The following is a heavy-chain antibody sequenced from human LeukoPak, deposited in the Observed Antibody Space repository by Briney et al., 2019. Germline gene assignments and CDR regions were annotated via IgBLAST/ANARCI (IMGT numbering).Heavy chain of an antibody. CDR1: GGSISSGGYY. CDR3: ARDLYPLHAFDI. D-gene: IGHD5/OR15-5a*01. CDR2: IYYSGST. J-gene: IGHJ3*02. V-gene: IGHV4-31*03. Sequence: SETLSLTCTVSGGSISSGGYYWSWIRQHPGKGLEWIGYIYYSGSTYYNPSLKSRVTISVDTSKNQFSLKLSSVTAADTAVYYCARDLYPLHAFDIWGQGIMVTVSS.